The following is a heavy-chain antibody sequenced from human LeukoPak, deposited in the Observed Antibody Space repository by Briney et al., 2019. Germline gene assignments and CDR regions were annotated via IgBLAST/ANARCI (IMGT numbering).Heavy chain of an antibody. V-gene: IGHV3-21*01. CDR2: ISSSSSYI. Sequence: GGSLRLSCAASGFTFSSYSMNWVRQAPGKGLEWVSSISSSSSYIYYADSVKGRFTISRDNAKNSLYLQMNSLRAEDTAVYYCARDGDPAYYYYMDVWGKGTTVTVSS. J-gene: IGHJ6*03. CDR3: ARDGDPAYYYYMDV. D-gene: IGHD6-25*01. CDR1: GFTFSSYS.